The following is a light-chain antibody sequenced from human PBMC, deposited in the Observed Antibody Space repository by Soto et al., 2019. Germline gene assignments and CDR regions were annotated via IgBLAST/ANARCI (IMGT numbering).Light chain of an antibody. CDR3: QQSYSTPKT. J-gene: IGKJ2*01. CDR2: AAS. Sequence: DSQMTQSPSSLSASVGDRVTITCRASQSISNYLNWYQQKPGKAPKLLIYAASSFQSGVPSRFSGSGSGTDFTLTISSLQPEDFATYYCQQSYSTPKTFGQGTKLEIK. V-gene: IGKV1-39*01. CDR1: QSISNY.